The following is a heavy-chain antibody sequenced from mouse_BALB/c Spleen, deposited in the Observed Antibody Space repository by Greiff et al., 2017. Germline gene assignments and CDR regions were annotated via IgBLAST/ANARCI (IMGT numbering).Heavy chain of an antibody. J-gene: IGHJ4*01. CDR2: INPSNGRT. CDR1: GYTFTSYW. Sequence: VQLQQPGAELVKPGASVKLSCKASGYTFTSYWMHWVKQRPGQGLEWIGEINPSNGRTNYNEKFKSKATLTVDKSSSTAYMQLSSLTSEDSAVYYCARDYYGTYAMDYWGQGTSVTVSS. D-gene: IGHD1-1*01. CDR3: ARDYYGTYAMDY. V-gene: IGHV1S81*02.